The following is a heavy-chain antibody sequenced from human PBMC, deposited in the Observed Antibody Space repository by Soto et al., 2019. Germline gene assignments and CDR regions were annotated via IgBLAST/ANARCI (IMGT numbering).Heavy chain of an antibody. CDR2: ISGYNGDT. CDR1: GYTFSRYG. V-gene: IGHV1-18*01. J-gene: IGHJ6*02. Sequence: QGQLVQSGGEVKKPGASVKVSCKASGYTFSRYGISRVRQAPGQGLEWMGWISGYNGDTNYAQKFQGRVTMTIDTSTTTAYMELRGLTSDDTAIYYCAKNGQPPYYYYGLDVWGQGTTVTVSS. D-gene: IGHD2-8*01. CDR3: AKNGQPPYYYYGLDV.